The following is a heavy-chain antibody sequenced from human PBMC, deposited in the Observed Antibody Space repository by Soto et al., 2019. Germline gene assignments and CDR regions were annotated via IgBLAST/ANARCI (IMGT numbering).Heavy chain of an antibody. CDR3: AKDRGLSGSLCQH. CDR1: GFTFSSYA. J-gene: IGHJ1*01. CDR2: ISGRGGST. V-gene: IGHV3-23*01. D-gene: IGHD1-26*01. Sequence: GGSLRLSCAASGFTFSSYAMSWVRQAPGKGLEWVSAISGRGGSTYYADSVKGRFTISRDKSKNTLYLQMNSLRAEDTAVSYCAKDRGLSGSLCQHRGQGTLVTVSS.